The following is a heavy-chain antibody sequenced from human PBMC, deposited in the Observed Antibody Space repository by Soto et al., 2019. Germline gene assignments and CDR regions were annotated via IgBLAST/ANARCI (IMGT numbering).Heavy chain of an antibody. CDR1: GGSISSSSYY. J-gene: IGHJ6*02. CDR3: ARLKPDSYYYYYGMDV. CDR2: IYYSGST. Sequence: PSETLSLTCTVSGGSISSSSYYWGWIRQPPGKGLEWIGSIYYSGSTYYNPSLKSRVTISVDTSKNQFSLKLSSVTAADTAVYYCARLKPDSYYYYYGMDVWGQGTTVTVSS. V-gene: IGHV4-39*01.